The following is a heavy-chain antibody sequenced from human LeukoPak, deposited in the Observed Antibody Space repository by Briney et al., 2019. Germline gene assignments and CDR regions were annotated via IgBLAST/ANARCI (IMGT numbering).Heavy chain of an antibody. D-gene: IGHD6-19*01. V-gene: IGHV3-33*01. J-gene: IGHJ4*02. CDR3: ARGRRSSGWYSVGY. CDR1: GFTFGSYG. CDR2: IWYDGSNK. Sequence: GGSLRLSCAASGFTFGSYGMHWVRQAPGKGLEWVAVIWYDGSNKYYADSVKGRFTISRDNSKNTLYLQMNSLRAEDTAVYYCARGRRSSGWYSVGYWGQGTLVTVSS.